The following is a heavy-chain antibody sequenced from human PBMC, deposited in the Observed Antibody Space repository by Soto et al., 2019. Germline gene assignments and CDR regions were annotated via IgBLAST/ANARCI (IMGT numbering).Heavy chain of an antibody. J-gene: IGHJ4*02. D-gene: IGHD3-3*01. CDR2: IYHSGST. CDR3: ARATELLHFGDFWSGYWAD. Sequence: QLQLQESGSGLVKPSQTLSLTCAVSGGSISSGGYSWSWIRQPPGKGLEWIGYIYHSGSTYYNPSLKSRVTISVDRSKNQFSLKLSSVTAADTAVYYCARATELLHFGDFWSGYWADWGQGTLVTVSS. CDR1: GGSISSGGYS. V-gene: IGHV4-30-2*01.